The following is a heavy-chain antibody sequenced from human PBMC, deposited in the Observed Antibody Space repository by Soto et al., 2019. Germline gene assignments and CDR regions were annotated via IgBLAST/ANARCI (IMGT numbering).Heavy chain of an antibody. D-gene: IGHD1-20*01. CDR3: AHANNWDDRTPYYFDY. Sequence: QITLKESGPTLVKPTQTLTLTCTFSGFSLNTSGVGVGWVRQPPGKALEWLALIYVNDDQRYNLFLKNSLTITKDTSRDQVVLTMTHMDPVDTATYYCAHANNWDDRTPYYFDYWGQGTLVTVS. V-gene: IGHV2-5*01. CDR2: IYVNDDQ. J-gene: IGHJ4*02. CDR1: GFSLNTSGVG.